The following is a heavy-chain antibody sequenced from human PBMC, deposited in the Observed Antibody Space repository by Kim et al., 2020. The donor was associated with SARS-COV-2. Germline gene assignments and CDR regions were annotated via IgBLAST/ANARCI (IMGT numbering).Heavy chain of an antibody. D-gene: IGHD1-26*01. V-gene: IGHV3-23*01. J-gene: IGHJ4*02. Sequence: GGSLRLSCAASGFTFSIYAMSWVRQAPGKGLEWVSGISGSGGSTYYADSVKGRFTISRDNSKNTLYLRMNSLRAEDTAVYYCTDSEGAIDYWGQGTLVTVSS. CDR3: TDSEGAIDY. CDR1: GFTFSIYA. CDR2: ISGSGGST.